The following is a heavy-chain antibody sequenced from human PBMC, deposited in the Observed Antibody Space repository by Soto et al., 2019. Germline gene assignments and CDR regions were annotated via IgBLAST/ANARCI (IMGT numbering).Heavy chain of an antibody. J-gene: IGHJ3*02. D-gene: IGHD1-1*01. CDR3: SLTAWQTERPRPEGFDI. Sequence: QVQLLQSGAEVRKPGSSVKVSCKASGVNFNIYAITWVRQAPGPGLEWMGGIVPISGSTHYAQKFQDRVTITADETTSRAYMELSSLTFEDTAVYYCSLTAWQTERPRPEGFDIWGQGTRVTVSS. V-gene: IGHV1-69*01. CDR2: IVPISGST. CDR1: GVNFNIYA.